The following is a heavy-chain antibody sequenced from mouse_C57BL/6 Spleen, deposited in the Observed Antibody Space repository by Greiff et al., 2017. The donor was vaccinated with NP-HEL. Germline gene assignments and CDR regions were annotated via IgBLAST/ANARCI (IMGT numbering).Heavy chain of an antibody. CDR1: GYTFTSYW. D-gene: IGHD1-1*01. CDR2: IDPSDSYT. CDR3: ARLYGRGGYFDV. J-gene: IGHJ1*03. Sequence: QVQLQQPGAELVMPGASVKLSCKASGYTFTSYWMHWVKQRPGQGLEWIGEIDPSDSYTNYNQKFKGKSTLTVDKSSSTAYMQLSSLTSEDSAVYYCARLYGRGGYFDVWGTGTTVTVSS. V-gene: IGHV1-69*01.